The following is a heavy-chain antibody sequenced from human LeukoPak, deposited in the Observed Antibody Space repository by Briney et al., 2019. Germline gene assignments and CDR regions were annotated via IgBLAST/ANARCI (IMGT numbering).Heavy chain of an antibody. V-gene: IGHV3-7*01. Sequence: PGGSLRLSCAASGFIFSSHWMIWVRQAPGKGLEWVANINQDGSEKYYVDSVKGRFTISRDNAKNSLYLQMNSLRAEDTAVYYCARAPYDFWSGYIHPHYYYYMDVWGKGTTVTVSS. CDR2: INQDGSEK. D-gene: IGHD3-3*01. CDR1: GFIFSSHW. CDR3: ARAPYDFWSGYIHPHYYYYMDV. J-gene: IGHJ6*03.